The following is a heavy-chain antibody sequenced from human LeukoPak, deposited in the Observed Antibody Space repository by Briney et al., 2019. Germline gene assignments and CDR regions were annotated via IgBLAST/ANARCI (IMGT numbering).Heavy chain of an antibody. CDR1: GFTFNTYT. CDR3: ATFSYAGNAGGSVGP. J-gene: IGHJ5*02. CDR2: ISSGTSYI. V-gene: IGHV3-21*04. D-gene: IGHD4-23*01. Sequence: GGSLRLSCAASGFTFNTYTMNWVRQAPGKGLEWVSSISSGTSYIYYADSVKGRFTISRDNAKNSLYLQMNSLRAEDTAVYYCATFSYAGNAGGSVGPWGQGTLVTVSS.